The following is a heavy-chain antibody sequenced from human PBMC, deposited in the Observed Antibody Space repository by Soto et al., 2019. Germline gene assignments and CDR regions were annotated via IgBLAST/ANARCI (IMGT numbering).Heavy chain of an antibody. CDR2: IKSKTDGGTT. CDR1: GFTFSNAW. V-gene: IGHV3-15*01. D-gene: IGHD2-2*03. J-gene: IGHJ4*02. Sequence: PGGSLRLSCAASGFTFSNAWMSWVRQAPGKGLEWVGRIKSKTDGGTTDYAAPVKGRFTISRDDSKNTLYLQMNSLKTEDTAVYYCTTFPLDIVVVPAAILGYWGQGTLVTVSS. CDR3: TTFPLDIVVVPAAILGY.